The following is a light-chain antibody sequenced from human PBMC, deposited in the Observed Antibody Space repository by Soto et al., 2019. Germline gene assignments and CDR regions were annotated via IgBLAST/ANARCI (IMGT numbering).Light chain of an antibody. CDR2: SDD. J-gene: IGLJ3*02. V-gene: IGLV1-44*01. CDR1: NSNIGRYS. Sequence: QSVLTQPPSLSGTPGQRVTIPCSGSNSNIGRYSVNWYQHFPGTAPKILIYSDDERPSGVPARFSGSKSGTSASLAISGLQSEDEAEYYCAAWDDNLNGPLFGGGTKVTVL. CDR3: AAWDDNLNGPL.